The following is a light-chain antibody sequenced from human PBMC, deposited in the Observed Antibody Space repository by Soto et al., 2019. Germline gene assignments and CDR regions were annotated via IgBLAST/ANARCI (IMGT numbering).Light chain of an antibody. V-gene: IGKV3-15*01. CDR1: QSVGRS. Sequence: EIVMTQSPATLSVSPGERVTLSCRASQSVGRSLAWYQQKAGQAPRLLIYGASTRATGTPVRFSGSGSGTEFSLTISSLHSEDFVGYYWQQYEKWSLTFGGGTKVEIK. J-gene: IGKJ4*01. CDR3: QQYEKWSLT. CDR2: GAS.